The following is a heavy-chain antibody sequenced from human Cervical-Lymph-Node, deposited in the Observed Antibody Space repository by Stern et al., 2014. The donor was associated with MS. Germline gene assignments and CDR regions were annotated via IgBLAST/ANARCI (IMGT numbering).Heavy chain of an antibody. Sequence: QVPLVESGGGVVQPGRFLRLSCAASGFTFSLYDMHWVRQAPGKGLEWVAVISYDGDNKFYTDSVKGRFTISRDSSKSTLYLQLNSLRPEDTAIYYCAKDPRIYDSSGYLDAWGQGTLVTVSS. J-gene: IGHJ5*02. V-gene: IGHV3-30*18. CDR2: ISYDGDNK. CDR1: GFTFSLYD. CDR3: AKDPRIYDSSGYLDA. D-gene: IGHD3-22*01.